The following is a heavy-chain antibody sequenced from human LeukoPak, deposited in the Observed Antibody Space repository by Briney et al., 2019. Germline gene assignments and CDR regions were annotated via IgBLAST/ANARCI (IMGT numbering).Heavy chain of an antibody. Sequence: GGSLRLSCAASGFTFSTYGIHWVRQAPGKGLEWVAFIRYDGGNEHYADSVEGRFTISRDNSKNTLYLQMSSLRAEDTAVYYCAKDTYTGSSGYYVFDSWGQGTLVTVSS. CDR1: GFTFSTYG. CDR3: AKDTYTGSSGYYVFDS. D-gene: IGHD3-22*01. CDR2: IRYDGGNE. V-gene: IGHV3-30*02. J-gene: IGHJ4*02.